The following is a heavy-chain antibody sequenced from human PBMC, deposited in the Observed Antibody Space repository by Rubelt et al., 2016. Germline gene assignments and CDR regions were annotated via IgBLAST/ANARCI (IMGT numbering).Heavy chain of an antibody. J-gene: IGHJ6*02. CDR3: ATVGGYNGGSSTFDL. D-gene: IGHD1-26*01. V-gene: IGHV3-72*01. CDR2: IRNKANSYTT. Sequence: KGLEWVGRIRNKANSYTTEYAASVKGRFNILRDDSQNSLFLQMNSLRIEDTAVYYCATVGGYNGGSSTFDLWGQGTTVTVSS.